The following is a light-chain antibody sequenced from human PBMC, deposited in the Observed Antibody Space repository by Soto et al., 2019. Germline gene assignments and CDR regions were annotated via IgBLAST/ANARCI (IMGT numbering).Light chain of an antibody. CDR3: SSYAGINNLGV. CDR2: EVN. Sequence: SALTQPPSASGSPGQSVTISCTGTNSDVGGYKYVSWYQQHPGKAPKLMIFEVNKRPSGVPDRFSGSKSGNTASLTVSGLQAEDEADYYCSSYAGINNLGVFGTGTKLTVL. CDR1: NSDVGGYKY. V-gene: IGLV2-8*01. J-gene: IGLJ1*01.